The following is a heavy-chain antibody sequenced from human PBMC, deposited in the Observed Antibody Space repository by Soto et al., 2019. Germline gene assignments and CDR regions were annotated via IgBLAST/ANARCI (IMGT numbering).Heavy chain of an antibody. CDR2: INPSGGST. J-gene: IGHJ5*02. CDR1: GYTFTSYY. V-gene: IGHV1-46*03. CDR3: ARGLNDILTGFYWFDP. D-gene: IGHD3-9*01. Sequence: ASVKVSCKASGYTFTSYYMHRVRQAPGQGLEWMGIINPSGGSTSYAQKFQGRVTMTRDTSTSTVYMELSSLRSEDTAVYYCARGLNDILTGFYWFDPWGQGTLVTVSS.